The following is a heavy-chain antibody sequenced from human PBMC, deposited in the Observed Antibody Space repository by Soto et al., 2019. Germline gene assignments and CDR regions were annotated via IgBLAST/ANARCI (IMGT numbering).Heavy chain of an antibody. CDR1: GFTFTNYW. CDR2: INNDGSGT. J-gene: IGHJ4*02. V-gene: IGHV3-74*01. Sequence: EVQLVESGGGLVRPGGSLRLSCAVSGFTFTNYWMHWVRQAPGKGLVWVSRINNDGSGTSYADSVKGRFTISRDNAKNTLYLQEDSLRAEDTAVYFCGSVFEYWGQGTLVTVSS. CDR3: GSVFEY.